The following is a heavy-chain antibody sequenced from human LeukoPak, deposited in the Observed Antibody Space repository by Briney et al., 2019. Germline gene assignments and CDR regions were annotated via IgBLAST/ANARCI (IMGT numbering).Heavy chain of an antibody. Sequence: SEALSLTCTVSGYFISSGYYWGWIQPPPGKGLEWIGSIYHSGSTYYNPSLKSRVTISVDTSKNQFSLKLSSVTAADTAVYYCARDKAAAAWGQGTLVTVSS. CDR3: ARDKAAAA. D-gene: IGHD6-13*01. V-gene: IGHV4-38-2*02. CDR1: GYFISSGYY. CDR2: IYHSGST. J-gene: IGHJ4*02.